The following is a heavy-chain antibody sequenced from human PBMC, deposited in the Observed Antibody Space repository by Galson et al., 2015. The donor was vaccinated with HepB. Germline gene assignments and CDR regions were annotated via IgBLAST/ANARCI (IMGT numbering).Heavy chain of an antibody. Sequence: SVKVSCKASGYTFTSYPIHWVRQAPGQRLEWMGWINAGNGNTKYSQKSQGRVTITRDTSASTVYMELSSLRSEDTAVYHCARVGGKWKTYAEYFQHWGQGTLVTVSS. CDR1: GYTFTSYP. V-gene: IGHV1-3*01. J-gene: IGHJ1*01. CDR3: ARVGGKWKTYAEYFQH. CDR2: INAGNGNT. D-gene: IGHD3-16*01.